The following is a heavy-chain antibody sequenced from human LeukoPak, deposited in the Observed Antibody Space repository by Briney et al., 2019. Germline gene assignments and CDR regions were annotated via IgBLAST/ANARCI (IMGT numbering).Heavy chain of an antibody. V-gene: IGHV3-23*01. Sequence: GGSLRLSCAASGFTFSSYAMSWVRQAPGKGLEWVSAISGSGGSTYYADSVKGRFTISRDNSKNTLYLQMNSLRAEDTAVYYCAKDLGYYGSGSYFHYWGQGILVTVSS. CDR3: AKDLGYYGSGSYFHY. J-gene: IGHJ4*02. D-gene: IGHD3-10*01. CDR2: ISGSGGST. CDR1: GFTFSSYA.